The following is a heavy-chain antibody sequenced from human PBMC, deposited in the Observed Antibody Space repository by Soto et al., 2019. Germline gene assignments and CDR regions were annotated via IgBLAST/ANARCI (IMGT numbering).Heavy chain of an antibody. CDR1: GGSISSYY. Sequence: PSETLSLTCTVSGGSISSYYWSWIRQPPGKGLEWIGYIYYSGSTNYNPSLKSRVTISVDTSKNQFSLKLSSVTAADTAVYYCARYYYDSSGYYYGPWGQGTLVTVSS. CDR2: IYYSGST. J-gene: IGHJ5*02. CDR3: ARYYYDSSGYYYGP. D-gene: IGHD3-22*01. V-gene: IGHV4-59*01.